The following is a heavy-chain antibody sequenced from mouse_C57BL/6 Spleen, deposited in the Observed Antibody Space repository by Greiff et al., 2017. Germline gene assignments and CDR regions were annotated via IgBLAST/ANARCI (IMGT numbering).Heavy chain of an antibody. V-gene: IGHV1-52*01. J-gene: IGHJ2*01. Sequence: VQLQQPGAELVRPGSSVTLSCKASGYTFTSYWMHWVKQRPIQGLEWIGNIDPSDSETHYNQKFKDKATLTVDKSSSTAYMELSSLTSEDSAVYYCAREGTTVVATDYWGQGTTLTVSS. CDR3: AREGTTVVATDY. CDR2: IDPSDSET. CDR1: GYTFTSYW. D-gene: IGHD1-1*01.